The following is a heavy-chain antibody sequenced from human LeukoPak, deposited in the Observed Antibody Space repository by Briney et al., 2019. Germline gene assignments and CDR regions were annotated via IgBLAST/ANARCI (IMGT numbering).Heavy chain of an antibody. CDR2: TYYRSTWYN. J-gene: IGHJ5*02. CDR1: GDSVSSSSVT. Sequence: SQTLSLTCAISGDSVSSSSVTWNWIRQSPSRGLEWRGRTYYRSTWYNDYAVSVRGRITVNPDTSKNQFSLHLNSVTPEDTAVYYCARRLTQYDCFDPWGQGILVTVSS. V-gene: IGHV6-1*01. D-gene: IGHD2-2*01. CDR3: ARRLTQYDCFDP.